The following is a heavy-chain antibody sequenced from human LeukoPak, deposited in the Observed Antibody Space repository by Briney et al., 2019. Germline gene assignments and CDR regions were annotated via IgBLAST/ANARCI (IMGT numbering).Heavy chain of an antibody. CDR3: ARLGSGWSFDY. D-gene: IGHD6-19*01. CDR1: GFTFSNYG. V-gene: IGHV3-33*01. Sequence: PGGSLRLSCAAPGFTFSNYGMYWVRQAPGKGLEWVAVIWYDGSNKYYADSVKGRFTISRDNSKNTYLQMNSLRAEDTAMYYCARLGSGWSFDYWGQGALVTVPS. CDR2: IWYDGSNK. J-gene: IGHJ4*02.